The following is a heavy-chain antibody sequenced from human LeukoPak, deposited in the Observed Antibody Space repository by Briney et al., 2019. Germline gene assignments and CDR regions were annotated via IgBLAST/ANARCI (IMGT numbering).Heavy chain of an antibody. Sequence: GGSLRLSCAASGFTFSNHWMNWVRQAPGKGLEWVSVISGIGSRTNYADSVKGRFTISRDDSKNTLSLQMNSLRAEDTAVYYCAKDRCSSATCVFDYWGQGILVTVSS. CDR1: GFTFSNHW. D-gene: IGHD2-2*01. CDR2: ISGIGSRT. V-gene: IGHV3-23*01. CDR3: AKDRCSSATCVFDY. J-gene: IGHJ4*02.